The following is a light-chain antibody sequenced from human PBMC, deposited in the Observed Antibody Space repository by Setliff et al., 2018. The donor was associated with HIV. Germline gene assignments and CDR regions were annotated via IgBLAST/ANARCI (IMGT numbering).Light chain of an antibody. J-gene: IGLJ1*01. CDR2: GST. CDR1: SSNIGAGYD. CDR3: QSYDSSLSGSRV. V-gene: IGLV1-40*01. Sequence: QSVLTQPPSVSGAPGQRVTIACTGSSSNIGAGYDVHWYQQLPETAPKLLIYGSTNRPSGGPDRFSGSKSGTSASLAITGLQAEDEADYYCQSYDSSLSGSRVFGTGTKVTVL.